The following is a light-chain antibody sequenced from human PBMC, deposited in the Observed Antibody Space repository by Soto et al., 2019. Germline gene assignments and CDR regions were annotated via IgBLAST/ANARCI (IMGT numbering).Light chain of an antibody. CDR1: SSDVGAYNS. J-gene: IGLJ1*01. V-gene: IGLV2-14*01. CDR3: SSYTRSSTFV. Sequence: HSVLTQPASVSGSPGQSITISCTGTSSDVGAYNSVSWYQQEPGKAPKLMIYEVTNRPSGVSNRFSGSKSANTASLTISGLQAEDEADYYCSSYTRSSTFVFGTGTKLTVL. CDR2: EVT.